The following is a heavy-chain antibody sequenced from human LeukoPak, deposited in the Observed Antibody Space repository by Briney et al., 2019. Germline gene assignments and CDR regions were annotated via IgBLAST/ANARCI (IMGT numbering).Heavy chain of an antibody. CDR1: GGSISSGDYY. J-gene: IGHJ5*02. Sequence: SQTLSLTCTVSGGSISSGDYYWSWIRQHPGKGLEWIGYIYYSGSTYYNPSLKSRVTISVDTSKNQFSLKLSSVTAADTAVYYCARNVESHLYSSSWYDWFDPWGQGTLVTVSS. V-gene: IGHV4-31*03. CDR3: ARNVESHLYSSSWYDWFDP. CDR2: IYYSGST. D-gene: IGHD6-13*01.